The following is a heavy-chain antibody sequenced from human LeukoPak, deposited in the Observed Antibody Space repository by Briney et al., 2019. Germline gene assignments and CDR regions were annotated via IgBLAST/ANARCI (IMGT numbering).Heavy chain of an antibody. J-gene: IGHJ4*02. Sequence: PGGSLRLSCAASGFTFNSHAMNWIRQAPGKGLEWVSGISGFGGSTYYAASVKGRFTIARDNSGNTLFLHLDNLSVEDTAIYYCARRGGSSWSAFDYWGQGTLVTVSS. CDR2: ISGFGGST. V-gene: IGHV3-23*01. D-gene: IGHD6-13*01. CDR3: ARRGGSSWSAFDY. CDR1: GFTFNSHA.